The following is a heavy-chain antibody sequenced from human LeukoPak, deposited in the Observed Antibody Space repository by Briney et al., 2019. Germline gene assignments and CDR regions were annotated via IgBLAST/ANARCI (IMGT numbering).Heavy chain of an antibody. CDR2: ISGDGGST. J-gene: IGHJ4*02. D-gene: IGHD3-3*01. CDR1: GFTFDDYA. V-gene: IGHV3-43*02. CDR3: AKGHYDFWSGYYFDY. Sequence: GGSLRLSCAASGFTFDDYAMHWVRQAPGKGLEWVSLISGDGGSTYYADSVKGRFTISRDNSKNSLYVQMNSLRTEDTALYYCAKGHYDFWSGYYFDYWGQGTLVTVSS.